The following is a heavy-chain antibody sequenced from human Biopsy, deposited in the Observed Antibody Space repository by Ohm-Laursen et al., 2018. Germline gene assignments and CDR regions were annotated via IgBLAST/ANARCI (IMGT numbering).Heavy chain of an antibody. CDR2: MNPNSGNT. Sequence: ASVKVSCKASGYTFNTYDINWVRQAAGQGPEWMGWMNPNSGNTGFAQKFQGRITMTRSTSITTAYMELTNLRSDDTAVYYCARPRGTATAIAEGLDSWGQGTLVTVPS. J-gene: IGHJ4*02. CDR3: ARPRGTATAIAEGLDS. CDR1: GYTFNTYD. V-gene: IGHV1-8*01. D-gene: IGHD2-21*02.